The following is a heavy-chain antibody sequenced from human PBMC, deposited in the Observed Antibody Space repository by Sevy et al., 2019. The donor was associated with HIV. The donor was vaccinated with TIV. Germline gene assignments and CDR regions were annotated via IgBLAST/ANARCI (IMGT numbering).Heavy chain of an antibody. Sequence: ASVKVSCKASGYTFTSYGISWVRQAPGQGLEWMGWISAYNGNTNYAQKLQGRVTMTTDTSTRTAYMELRSLGSDDTAVYYCAGGVDIVVVPAAIEFDYWGQGTLVTVSS. CDR3: AGGVDIVVVPAAIEFDY. CDR1: GYTFTSYG. CDR2: ISAYNGNT. D-gene: IGHD2-2*02. V-gene: IGHV1-18*01. J-gene: IGHJ4*02.